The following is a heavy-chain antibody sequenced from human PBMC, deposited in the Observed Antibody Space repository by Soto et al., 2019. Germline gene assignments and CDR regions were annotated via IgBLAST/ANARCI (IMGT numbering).Heavy chain of an antibody. D-gene: IGHD1-26*01. CDR3: ATYKGRDSGSLQYFHC. CDR1: GGTFGSDG. CDR2: IIPIFGTT. V-gene: IGHV1-69*01. Sequence: QVQLVQSGAEVKKPGSSVKVSCQASGGTFGSDGVSWVRQAPGQVFEWMGAIIPIFGTTNYAQNFQSRITMTADEPTSSDYLELRCLSSEDTAIYYCATYKGRDSGSLQYFHCCGQGTLVPLSS. J-gene: IGHJ4*02.